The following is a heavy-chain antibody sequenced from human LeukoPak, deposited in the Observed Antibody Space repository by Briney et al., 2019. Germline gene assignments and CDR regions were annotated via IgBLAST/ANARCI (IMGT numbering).Heavy chain of an antibody. Sequence: SETLSLTCTVSGYSISSGYYWGWIRQPPGKGLEWIGSIYHSGSTYYNPSLKSRVTISVDTSKNQFSLKLSSVTAADTAVYYCARGHYGDYPYDYWGQGTLVTVSS. CDR2: IYHSGST. J-gene: IGHJ4*02. V-gene: IGHV4-38-2*02. D-gene: IGHD4-17*01. CDR1: GYSISSGYY. CDR3: ARGHYGDYPYDY.